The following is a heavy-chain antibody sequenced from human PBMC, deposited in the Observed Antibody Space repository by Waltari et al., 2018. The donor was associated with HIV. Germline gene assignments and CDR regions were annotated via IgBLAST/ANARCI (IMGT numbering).Heavy chain of an antibody. Sequence: EVQLLESGGGLVQPGGSLRLSCAASGFTFSSYAMSWVRQAPGKGLEWVSAISGSGGSTYYSDSVKGRFTISRDNSKNTLYLQMNSLRAEDTAVYYCAKEPHYYDSSGVDRNDIWGQGTMVTVSS. CDR1: GFTFSSYA. CDR2: ISGSGGST. V-gene: IGHV3-23*01. CDR3: AKEPHYYDSSGVDRNDI. D-gene: IGHD3-22*01. J-gene: IGHJ3*02.